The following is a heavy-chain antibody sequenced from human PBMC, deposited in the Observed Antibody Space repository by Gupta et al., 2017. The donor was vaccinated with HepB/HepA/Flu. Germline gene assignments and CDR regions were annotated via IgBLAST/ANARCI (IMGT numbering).Heavy chain of an antibody. CDR1: GGTFSSYA. CDR3: AREGKPGGLPYYYYYMDV. V-gene: IGHV1-69*01. Sequence: QVQLVQSGAEVKKPGSSVKVSCKASGGTFSSYAISWVRQAPGQGLEWMGGIIPIFGTANYAQKFQGRVTITADESTSTAYMELSSLRSEDTAVYYCAREGKPGGLPYYYYYMDVWGKGTTVTVSS. D-gene: IGHD5-12*01. J-gene: IGHJ6*03. CDR2: IIPIFGTA.